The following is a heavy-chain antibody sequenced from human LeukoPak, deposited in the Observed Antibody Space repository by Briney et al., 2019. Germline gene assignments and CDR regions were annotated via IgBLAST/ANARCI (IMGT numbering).Heavy chain of an antibody. CDR2: IYYSGST. CDR1: GGSISSSSYY. CDR3: ARADYYDSSGYYYEGGYFDY. J-gene: IGHJ4*02. V-gene: IGHV4-39*07. Sequence: SETLSLTCTVSGGSISSSSYYWGWIRQPPGKGLEWIGSIYYSGSTYYNPSLKSRVTISVDRSKNQFSLKLSSVTAADTAVYYCARADYYDSSGYYYEGGYFDYWGQGTLVTVSS. D-gene: IGHD3-22*01.